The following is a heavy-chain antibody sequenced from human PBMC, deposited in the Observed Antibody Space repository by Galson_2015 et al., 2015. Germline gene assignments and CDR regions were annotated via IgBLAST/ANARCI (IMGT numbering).Heavy chain of an antibody. J-gene: IGHJ6*02. CDR1: GFTFSSYA. D-gene: IGHD3-22*01. V-gene: IGHV3-30-3*01. Sequence: SLRLSCAASGFTFSSYAMHWVRQAPGKGLEWVAVISYDGSNKYYADSVKGRFTISRDNSKNTLYLQMNSLRAEDTAVYYCARALTGGKLIPASYESSGYSKVYYYGMDVWGQGTPVTASS. CDR2: ISYDGSNK. CDR3: ARALTGGKLIPASYESSGYSKVYYYGMDV.